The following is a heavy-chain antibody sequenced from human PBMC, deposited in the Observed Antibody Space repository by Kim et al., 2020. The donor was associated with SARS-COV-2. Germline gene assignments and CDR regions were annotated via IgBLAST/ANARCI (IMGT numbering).Heavy chain of an antibody. CDR1: GGSISSSNW. Sequence: SETLSLTCAVSGGSISSSNWWSWVRQPPGKGLEWIGEIYHSGSTNYNPSLKSRVTISVDKSKNQFSLKLSSVTAADTAVYYCASRLGTLSGYSSSWRTYYFDYWGQGTLVTVSS. V-gene: IGHV4-4*02. CDR2: IYHSGST. J-gene: IGHJ4*02. D-gene: IGHD6-13*01. CDR3: ASRLGTLSGYSSSWRTYYFDY.